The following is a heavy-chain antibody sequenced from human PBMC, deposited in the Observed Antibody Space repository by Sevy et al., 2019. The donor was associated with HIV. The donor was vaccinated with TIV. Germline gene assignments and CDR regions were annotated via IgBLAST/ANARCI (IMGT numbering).Heavy chain of an antibody. CDR2: IYFTGNT. Sequence: SETLSLTCSVSGGSISSYFWTWVRQSPGKGLEWIGNIYFTGNTDYSPSLKSRVTLSLDTSTSQFSLRLKSVTAADTAIYFCARDSTTRPRVLDYWGQGTLVTVSS. V-gene: IGHV4-59*01. CDR3: ARDSTTRPRVLDY. D-gene: IGHD1-1*01. J-gene: IGHJ4*02. CDR1: GGSISSYF.